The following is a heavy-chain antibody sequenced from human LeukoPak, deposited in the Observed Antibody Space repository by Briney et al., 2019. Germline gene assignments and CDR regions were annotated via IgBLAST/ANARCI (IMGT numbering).Heavy chain of an antibody. CDR3: ARERPTLSIAAAGSFDY. V-gene: IGHV3-30*02. J-gene: IGHJ4*02. D-gene: IGHD6-13*01. Sequence: AGGSLRLSCAASGFTFSSYGMHWVRQAPGKGLEWVAFIRYDGSNKYYADSVKGRFTISRDNSKNTLYLQMNSLRAEDTAVYYCARERPTLSIAAAGSFDYWGQGTLVTVSS. CDR2: IRYDGSNK. CDR1: GFTFSSYG.